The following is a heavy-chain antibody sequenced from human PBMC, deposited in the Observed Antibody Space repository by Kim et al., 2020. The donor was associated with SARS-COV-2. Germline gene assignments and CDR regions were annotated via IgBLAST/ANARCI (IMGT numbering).Heavy chain of an antibody. CDR3: ARARARIAIFGVVPPGFDY. Sequence: KGRFTISRDNAKNSLYLQMNRLRVEDTAVYCCARARARIAIFGVVPPGFDYWGQGTLVTVSS. D-gene: IGHD3-3*01. J-gene: IGHJ4*02. V-gene: IGHV3-7*04.